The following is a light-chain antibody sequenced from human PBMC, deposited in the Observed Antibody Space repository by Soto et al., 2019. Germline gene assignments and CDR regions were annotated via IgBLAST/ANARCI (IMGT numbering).Light chain of an antibody. J-gene: IGKJ4*01. Sequence: EVVLTQSPGTLSFSPGDSATLSCRASQSVSENYLAWYQQKPGRTPRILIYGASNRATGVPDRFSGSGSGTQFTLTISRLEPEDVAVYYCQQYASSVTFGGGTRVDIK. CDR3: QQYASSVT. CDR1: QSVSENY. V-gene: IGKV3-20*01. CDR2: GAS.